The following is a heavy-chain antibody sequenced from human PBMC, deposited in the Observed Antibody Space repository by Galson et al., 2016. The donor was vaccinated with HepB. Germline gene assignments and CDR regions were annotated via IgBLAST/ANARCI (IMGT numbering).Heavy chain of an antibody. Sequence: SLRLSCAASGFTFSGYAMAWVRQAPGKGLEWVSSINSPPGYIYYTDSVKGRFTISRDNAKNSVYLQMDGLRAEDTAVYYCARGRWPDYWGQGTLVTVSS. CDR2: INSPPGYI. V-gene: IGHV3-21*01. CDR3: ARGRWPDY. CDR1: GFTFSGYA. J-gene: IGHJ4*02. D-gene: IGHD4-23*01.